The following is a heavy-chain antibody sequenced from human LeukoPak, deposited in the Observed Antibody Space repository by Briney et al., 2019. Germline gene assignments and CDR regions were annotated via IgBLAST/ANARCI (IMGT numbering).Heavy chain of an antibody. V-gene: IGHV3-30*02. CDR1: GFTFSSYG. D-gene: IGHD1-1*01. CDR3: AKGGVYNPALHMDV. J-gene: IGHJ6*03. CDR2: IRYDGSNK. Sequence: GGSLRLSCAASGFTFSSYGMHWVRQAPGKGLEWVAFIRYDGSNKYYADSVKGRFTISRDNSKNTLYLQMNSLRAEDTAVYYCAKGGVYNPALHMDVWGKGTTVTVSS.